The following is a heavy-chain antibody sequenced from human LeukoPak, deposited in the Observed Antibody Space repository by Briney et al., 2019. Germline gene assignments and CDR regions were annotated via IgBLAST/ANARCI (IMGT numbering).Heavy chain of an antibody. V-gene: IGHV1-8*01. D-gene: IGHD6-19*01. CDR3: AREGVGSGWSALRYYFDY. CDR2: MKPSSEKT. CDR1: GFTLNSDD. J-gene: IGHJ4*02. Sequence: ASVKVSCKTSGFTLNSDDINWVRQAAGQGLQWMGWMKPSSEKTGYAHDFQGRVTMTWNTSISTAYMELRSLRSDDTAVYYCAREGVGSGWSALRYYFDYWGQGTLVTVSS.